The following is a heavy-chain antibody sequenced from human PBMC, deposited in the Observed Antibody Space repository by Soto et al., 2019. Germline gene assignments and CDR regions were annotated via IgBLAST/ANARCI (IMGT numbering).Heavy chain of an antibody. D-gene: IGHD4-17*01. CDR2: IYYSGIT. Sequence: SETLSLTCSVAGDSMSSRSRYYWGWIRQPPGKGLEWIGYIYYSGITNYNPSLKSRVTISVDTSKNQFSLKLSSVTAADTAVYYCARGLSVTPYGGYYYYYMDVWGKGTTVTVSS. J-gene: IGHJ6*03. CDR1: GDSMSSRSRYY. V-gene: IGHV4-61*05. CDR3: ARGLSVTPYGGYYYYYMDV.